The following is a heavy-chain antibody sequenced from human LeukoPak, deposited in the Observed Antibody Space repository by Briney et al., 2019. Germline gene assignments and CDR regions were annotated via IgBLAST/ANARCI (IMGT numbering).Heavy chain of an antibody. V-gene: IGHV3-9*01. J-gene: IGHJ4*02. CDR1: GFTFDDYA. CDR2: ISWNSGSI. Sequence: GGSLRLSCAASGFTFDDYAMHWVRQAPGKGLEWVSGISWNSGSIGYADSVKGRFTISRDNAKNSLYLQMNSLRAEDTAVYYCAKGGACSSTSCYSVDYWGQGTLVTVSS. CDR3: AKGGACSSTSCYSVDY. D-gene: IGHD2-2*01.